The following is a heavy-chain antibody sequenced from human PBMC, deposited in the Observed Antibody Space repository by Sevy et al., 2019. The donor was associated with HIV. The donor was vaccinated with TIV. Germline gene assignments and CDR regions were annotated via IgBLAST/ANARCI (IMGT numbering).Heavy chain of an antibody. Sequence: GGSLRLSCAASGFTFDDYGMGWVRQVPGRGLEWISVITWNGDYANYGDSVKGRFTISSDNAKNSQYLQMDSLTAEDTALYYCGRDGGFRGRIALYPNWGQETLVTVSS. CDR2: ITWNGDYA. CDR3: GRDGGFRGRIALYPN. D-gene: IGHD3-10*01. CDR1: GFTFDDYG. V-gene: IGHV3-20*04. J-gene: IGHJ4*02.